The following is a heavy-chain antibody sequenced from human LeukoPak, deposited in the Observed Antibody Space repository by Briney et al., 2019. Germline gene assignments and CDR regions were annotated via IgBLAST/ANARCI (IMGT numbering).Heavy chain of an antibody. J-gene: IGHJ3*02. V-gene: IGHV3-23*01. CDR2: ISGSGGST. Sequence: GGSLRLSCAASGFTFSSYGMHWVRQAPGKGLEWVSAISGSGGSTYYADSVKGRFTISRDNSKNTLYLQMNSLRAEDTAVYYCAKVDDSSGYYYSGRTRDAFDIWGQGTMVTVSS. CDR3: AKVDDSSGYYYSGRTRDAFDI. D-gene: IGHD3-22*01. CDR1: GFTFSSYG.